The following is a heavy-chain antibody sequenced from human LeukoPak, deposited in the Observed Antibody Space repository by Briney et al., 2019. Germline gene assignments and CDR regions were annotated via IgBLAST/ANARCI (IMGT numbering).Heavy chain of an antibody. CDR3: ARAGAYSSGSDY. Sequence: PSETLSLTCAVYGGSFSGYYWSWIRQPPGKGLEWIGEINHSGSTNHNPSLKSRVTTSVHTSKNQFSLKLSSVTAADTAVYYCARAGAYSSGSDYWGQGTLVTVSS. CDR1: GGSFSGYY. V-gene: IGHV4-34*01. CDR2: INHSGST. J-gene: IGHJ4*02. D-gene: IGHD6-19*01.